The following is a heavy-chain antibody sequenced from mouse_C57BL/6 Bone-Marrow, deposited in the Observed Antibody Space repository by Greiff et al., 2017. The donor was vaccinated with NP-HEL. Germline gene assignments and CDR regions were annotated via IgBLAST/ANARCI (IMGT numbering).Heavy chain of an antibody. V-gene: IGHV1-55*01. D-gene: IGHD2-4*01. CDR2: IYPGSGST. Sequence: QVQLQQSGAELVKPGASVKMSCKASGYTFTSYWITWVKQRPGQGLEWIGDIYPGSGSTNYNEKFKSKATLTVDTSSSTAYMQLSSLTSEDSAVYYCARGNDYDENFAYWGQGTLVTVSA. CDR3: ARGNDYDENFAY. CDR1: GYTFTSYW. J-gene: IGHJ3*01.